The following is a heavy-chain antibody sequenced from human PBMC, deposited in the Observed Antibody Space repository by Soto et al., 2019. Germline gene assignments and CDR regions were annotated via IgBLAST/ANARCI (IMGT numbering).Heavy chain of an antibody. D-gene: IGHD1-26*01. Sequence: EVQLVESGGGLVQPGGSLRLSCAASGFTFSSYSMNWVRQAPGKGLEWVSSISSSSSTIYYADSVKGRFTISRDNAKNSLCLQMNSLRDEDTAVYYCARDWSYQSLWGQGTLVTVSS. CDR2: ISSSSSTI. V-gene: IGHV3-48*02. J-gene: IGHJ4*02. CDR3: ARDWSYQSL. CDR1: GFTFSSYS.